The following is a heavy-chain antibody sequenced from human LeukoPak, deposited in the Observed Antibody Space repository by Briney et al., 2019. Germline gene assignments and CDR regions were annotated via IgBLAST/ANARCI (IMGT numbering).Heavy chain of an antibody. CDR1: GFTFITYV. V-gene: IGHV3-64D*06. CDR3: VRGTGY. Sequence: GGSLRLSCSVSGFTFITYVMHWVRQAPGKGLEYVSAISSNGDNTYYADSVKVRFTISRDNSKNTLYLQMSSLRADDTAVYYCVRGTGYWGQGTLVTVSS. CDR2: ISSNGDNT. J-gene: IGHJ4*02.